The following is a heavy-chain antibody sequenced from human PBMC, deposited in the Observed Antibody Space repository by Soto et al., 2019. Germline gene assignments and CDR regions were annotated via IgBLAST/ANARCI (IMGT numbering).Heavy chain of an antibody. CDR3: ARGDHSSSWYLDY. D-gene: IGHD6-13*01. V-gene: IGHV4-61*01. CDR1: GGSVSSGSYY. Sequence: QVQLQASGPGLVKPSETLSLTCTVSGGSVSSGSYYLSWIRQPPGKGLEWIGYIYYSGRPNYNPSLTIRVTISVDTSKNQFSLTLSSVTAADTAVYYCARGDHSSSWYLDYWGQGTLVTVSS. J-gene: IGHJ4*02. CDR2: IYYSGRP.